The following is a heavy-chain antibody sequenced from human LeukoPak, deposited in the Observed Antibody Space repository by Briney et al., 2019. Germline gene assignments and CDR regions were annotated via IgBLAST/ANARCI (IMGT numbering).Heavy chain of an antibody. V-gene: IGHV3-30*18. D-gene: IGHD6-13*01. J-gene: IGHJ3*02. Sequence: GGSLRLSCAASGFTFSSYGMHWVRQAPGKGLEWVAVISYDGSNKYYADSVKGRFTISRDNSKNTLHLQMNSLRAEDTAVYYCAKDKAAAGPTDAFDIWGQGTMVTVSS. CDR3: AKDKAAAGPTDAFDI. CDR1: GFTFSSYG. CDR2: ISYDGSNK.